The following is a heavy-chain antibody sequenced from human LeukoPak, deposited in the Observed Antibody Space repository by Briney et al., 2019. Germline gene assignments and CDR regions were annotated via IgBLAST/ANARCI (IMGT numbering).Heavy chain of an antibody. Sequence: GGSLRLSYAASGFTVSSNYMNWVRQATGKGLEWVSVIYGGGNIYYADSVKGRFTISRDNSKNTLYLQMNSLRAEDTAVYYCARGAGYNYPYYFDYWGQGTLVTVSS. CDR3: ARGAGYNYPYYFDY. CDR2: IYGGGNI. D-gene: IGHD5-24*01. CDR1: GFTVSSNY. V-gene: IGHV3-53*01. J-gene: IGHJ4*02.